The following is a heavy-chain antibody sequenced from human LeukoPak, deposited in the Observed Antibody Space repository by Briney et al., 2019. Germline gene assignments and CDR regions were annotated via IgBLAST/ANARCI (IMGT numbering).Heavy chain of an antibody. J-gene: IGHJ4*02. CDR2: IWYDGSNK. V-gene: IGHV3-33*01. CDR1: GFTFSSYG. Sequence: SGRSLRLSCAASGFTFSSYGMHWVRQAPGKGLEGVTVIWYDGSNKYYADSVKGRFTIYRDNSKNTLYLQMNSLRAEATAVYYCARDADTMVRGVTWLYYWGQGTLVTVSS. CDR3: ARDADTMVRGVTWLYY. D-gene: IGHD3-10*01.